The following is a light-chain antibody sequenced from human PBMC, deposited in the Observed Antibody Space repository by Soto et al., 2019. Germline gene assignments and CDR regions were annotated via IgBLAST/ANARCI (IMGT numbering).Light chain of an antibody. CDR2: STN. CDR1: SSTIGSNP. J-gene: IGLJ3*02. CDR3: AAWDDSLKGPV. Sequence: QSVLSQPPSASGTPGQRVTISCSGSSSTIGSNPVNWYKQLPGTAPKRLIYSTNQRPSGVPARFSGSKSGTSASLAISGLQSEDEADYYCAAWDDSLKGPVFGGGTQLTVL. V-gene: IGLV1-44*01.